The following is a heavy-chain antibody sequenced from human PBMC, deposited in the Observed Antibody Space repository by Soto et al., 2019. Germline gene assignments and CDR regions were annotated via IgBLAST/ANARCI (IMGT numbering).Heavy chain of an antibody. V-gene: IGHV1-18*01. J-gene: IGHJ4*02. Sequence: LVKVSCKASGFTFTGYGISWVRQAPGQGLEWMGWVSGYNGATKYAQKFQGRVTMTTDTSTSTAYMELRSLRSDDTAGYYCAREAGGATYRPYFDYWGQGALVTVSS. CDR2: VSGYNGAT. CDR3: AREAGGATYRPYFDY. CDR1: GFTFTGYG. D-gene: IGHD1-26*01.